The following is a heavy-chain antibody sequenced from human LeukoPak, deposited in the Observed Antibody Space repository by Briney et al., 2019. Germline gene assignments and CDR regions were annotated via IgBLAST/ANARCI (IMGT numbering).Heavy chain of an antibody. J-gene: IGHJ5*02. D-gene: IGHD2-2*01. CDR3: ARRLCSSPSCSIAPSGNWLDP. Sequence: TSETLSLTCTVSSGSISTYYWNWLRQSPGKGLEWIGYIVYSGRTLYNPYLNGRVTISVDTSKNQFSLRLRSVTAADTAVYYCARRLCSSPSCSIAPSGNWLDPWGQGILVTVSS. CDR2: IVYSGRT. CDR1: SGSISTYY. V-gene: IGHV4-59*08.